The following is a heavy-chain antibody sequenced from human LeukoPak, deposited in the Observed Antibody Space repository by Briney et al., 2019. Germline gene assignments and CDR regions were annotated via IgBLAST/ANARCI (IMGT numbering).Heavy chain of an antibody. D-gene: IGHD2-2*01. CDR2: FDPEDGET. CDR1: GYTLTELS. J-gene: IGHJ6*03. CDR3: ATGLSICSSTSCPGYMDV. V-gene: IGHV1-24*01. Sequence: ASVKVSCKVSGYTLTELSMHWVRQAPGKGLEWMGGFDPEDGETIYAQKFQGRVTMTEDTSTDTAYMELSSLRSEDTAVYYCATGLSICSSTSCPGYMDVWGKGATVTVSS.